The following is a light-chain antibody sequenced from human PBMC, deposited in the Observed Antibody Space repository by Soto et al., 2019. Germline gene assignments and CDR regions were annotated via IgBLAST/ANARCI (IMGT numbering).Light chain of an antibody. Sequence: QSVLTQPAPVSGSPGQSITISCTGASTDVDGYDYVSWYQQHPGQAPKLMIYDVNNRPSGVSYRFSGSKSGDTASLTISGLQAEDDADYYCSSYTSSAPFYVFGTGTKVTVL. J-gene: IGLJ1*01. CDR2: DVN. CDR1: STDVDGYDY. CDR3: SSYTSSAPFYV. V-gene: IGLV2-14*03.